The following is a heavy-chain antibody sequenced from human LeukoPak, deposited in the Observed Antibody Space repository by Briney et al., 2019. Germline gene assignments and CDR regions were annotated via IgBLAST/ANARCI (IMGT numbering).Heavy chain of an antibody. Sequence: GGSLRLSCAASGFTFSSYSMNWVRQAPGKGLEWVSSISSSSSYIYYADSVKGRFTISRDNAKNSLYLQMNSLRAEDTAVYYPTPWFGELLGSGDYWGQGTLVTVSS. D-gene: IGHD3-10*01. V-gene: IGHV3-21*01. CDR3: TPWFGELLGSGDY. CDR2: ISSSSSYI. J-gene: IGHJ4*02. CDR1: GFTFSSYS.